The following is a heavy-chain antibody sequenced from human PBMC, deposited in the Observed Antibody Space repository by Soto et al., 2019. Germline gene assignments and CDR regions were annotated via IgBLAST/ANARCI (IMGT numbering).Heavy chain of an antibody. CDR2: FYYSGLT. D-gene: IGHD3-22*01. V-gene: IGHV4-59*08. Sequence: SETLSLTCAVSGASMNTYYWSWIRQPPGKGLEWIGYFYYSGLTNYNPSLKSRVTISLDTSKNQFSLKLSFVTAADTAVYFCARGNTHGYYYMDVWGRGTTVTVSS. J-gene: IGHJ6*03. CDR1: GASMNTYY. CDR3: ARGNTHGYYYMDV.